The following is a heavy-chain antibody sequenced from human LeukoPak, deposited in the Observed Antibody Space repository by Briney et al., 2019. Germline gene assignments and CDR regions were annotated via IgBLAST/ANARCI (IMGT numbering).Heavy chain of an antibody. Sequence: SETLSLTCTVSGGSISSNYWNWIRQPPGKGLEWIGYIYNSGSTNYNPSLKSRVTISVDMSKNQLSLKLTSVTAADTAVYYCARAPGGSYYYYFDYWGQGTLSPSPQ. D-gene: IGHD1-26*01. V-gene: IGHV4-59*01. CDR1: GGSISSNY. CDR3: ARAPGGSYYYYFDY. CDR2: IYNSGST. J-gene: IGHJ4*02.